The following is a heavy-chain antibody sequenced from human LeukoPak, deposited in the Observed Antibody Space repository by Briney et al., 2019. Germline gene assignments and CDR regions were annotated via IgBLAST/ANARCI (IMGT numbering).Heavy chain of an antibody. CDR2: IIPILGIA. CDR1: GGTFSSYA. V-gene: IGHV1-69*04. CDR3: ARGGGTGEVTDY. Sequence: GASVKVSCKASGGTFSSYAISWVRQAPGQGLEWMGRIIPILGIANYAQKFQGRVTITADKSTSTAYMELSSLRSEDTAVYYCARGGGTGEVTDYWGQGTLVIVSS. J-gene: IGHJ4*02. D-gene: IGHD3-3*01.